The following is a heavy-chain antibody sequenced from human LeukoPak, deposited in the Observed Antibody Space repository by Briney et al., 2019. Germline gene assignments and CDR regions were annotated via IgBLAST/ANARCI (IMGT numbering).Heavy chain of an antibody. CDR3: ARLLQLSSSHFYFDY. CDR1: GGSISSYY. V-gene: IGHV4-59*08. D-gene: IGHD6-13*01. J-gene: IGHJ4*02. Sequence: SETLSLTCTVSGGSISSYYWSWVRQPPGKGLEWIGYIYYSGSTNYNPSLKSRVTISVDTSKNQFSLKLSSVTAADTAVYYCARLLQLSSSHFYFDYWGQGTLVTVSS. CDR2: IYYSGST.